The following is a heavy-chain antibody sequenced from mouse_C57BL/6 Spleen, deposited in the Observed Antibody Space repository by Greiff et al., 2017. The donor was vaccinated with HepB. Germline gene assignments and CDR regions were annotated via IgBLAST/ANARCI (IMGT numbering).Heavy chain of an antibody. CDR2: ISSGSSTI. J-gene: IGHJ4*01. V-gene: IGHV5-17*01. CDR1: GFTFSDYG. D-gene: IGHD1-2*01. Sequence: EVKLLESGGGLVKPGGSLKLSCAASGFTFSDYGMHWVRQAPEKGLEWVAYISSGSSTIYYADTVKGRFTIFRDNAKNTLFLQMTSLRSEDTAMYYCARTAFYAMDYWGQGASVTVAS. CDR3: ARTAFYAMDY.